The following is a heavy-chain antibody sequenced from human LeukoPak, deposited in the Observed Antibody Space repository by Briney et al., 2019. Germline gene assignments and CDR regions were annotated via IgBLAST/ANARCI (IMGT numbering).Heavy chain of an antibody. Sequence: SVKVSCKASGGTFSSYAISWVRQAPGQGLEWMGGIIPIFGTANYAQKFQGRVTITADESTSTAYMELSSLRSEDTAVYYCARDLKDLGYGGNSGFDYWGQGTLVTASS. V-gene: IGHV1-69*13. CDR2: IIPIFGTA. D-gene: IGHD4-23*01. J-gene: IGHJ4*02. CDR1: GGTFSSYA. CDR3: ARDLKDLGYGGNSGFDY.